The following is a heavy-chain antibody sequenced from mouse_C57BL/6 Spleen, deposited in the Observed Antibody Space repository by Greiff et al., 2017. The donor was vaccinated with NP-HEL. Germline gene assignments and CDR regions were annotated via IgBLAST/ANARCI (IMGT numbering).Heavy chain of an antibody. CDR1: GYTFTDYD. CDR3: TRSVTTVVATYNSFDY. CDR2: IDPETGGT. V-gene: IGHV1-15*01. Sequence: QVQLQQSGAELVRPGASVTLSCKASGYTFTDYDMYWVKQTPVHGLEWIGAIDPETGGTAYNQKFKGKAILTADKSSSTSYMELRSLTAEDSAVYYCTRSVTTVVATYNSFDYWGQGTTLTVSS. D-gene: IGHD1-1*01. J-gene: IGHJ2*01.